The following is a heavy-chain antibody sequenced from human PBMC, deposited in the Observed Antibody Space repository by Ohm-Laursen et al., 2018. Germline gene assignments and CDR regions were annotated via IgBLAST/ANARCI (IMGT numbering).Heavy chain of an antibody. V-gene: IGHV3-23*01. CDR1: GFTFSTYG. CDR3: AKGRLGHCSGGSCYPTHY. Sequence: SLRLSCAASGFTFSTYGMGWVRQAPGKGLEWVSALSGSGGSTYYADSVKGRFTISRDNSKNTLYLQMNSLRAEDTAVYYCAKGRLGHCSGGSCYPTHYWGQGTLVTVSS. CDR2: LSGSGGST. J-gene: IGHJ4*02. D-gene: IGHD2-15*01.